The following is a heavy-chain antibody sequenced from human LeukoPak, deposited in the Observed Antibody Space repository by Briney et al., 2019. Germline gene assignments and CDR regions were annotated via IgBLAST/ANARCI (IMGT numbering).Heavy chain of an antibody. CDR1: GFTFSIYW. D-gene: IGHD2-21*02. V-gene: IGHV3-74*01. CDR2: INSDGSST. J-gene: IGHJ3*02. CDR3: ARDLGMTSMDI. Sequence: PGGSLRLSCGASGFTFSIYWMRWVRQAPGKGLVWVSRINSDGSSTNYADSVKGRFTISRDNAKNTLYLQMNSLGAEDTAVYYCARDLGMTSMDIWGQGTMVTVSS.